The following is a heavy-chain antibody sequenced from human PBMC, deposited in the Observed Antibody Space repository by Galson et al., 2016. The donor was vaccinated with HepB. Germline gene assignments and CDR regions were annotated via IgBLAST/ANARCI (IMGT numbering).Heavy chain of an antibody. J-gene: IGHJ4*02. D-gene: IGHD3-16*02. CDR1: GFTFSDYG. Sequence: SLRLSCAASGFTFSDYGMAWVRQAPGRGLEWVATMAGDGGNTHYADSVKGRFTISRDNSKNTLSLQMNSLRAEDTASYYCARDVGGIMFDYWGQGTLVTVSS. CDR2: MAGDGGNT. V-gene: IGHV3-23*01. CDR3: ARDVGGIMFDY.